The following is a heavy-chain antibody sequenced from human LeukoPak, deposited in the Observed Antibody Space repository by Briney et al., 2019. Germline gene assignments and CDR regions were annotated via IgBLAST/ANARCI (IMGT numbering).Heavy chain of an antibody. CDR1: GFTFSSYA. Sequence: GGSLRLSCAASGFTFSSYAMSWVRQAPGKGLEWVSAISGSGGSTYYADSVKGRFTISKDNSKNTLYLQMNSLRAEDTAVYYCAKGGVVPAASYTFYYYYYMDVWGKGTTVTVSS. D-gene: IGHD2-2*01. V-gene: IGHV3-23*01. J-gene: IGHJ6*03. CDR3: AKGGVVPAASYTFYYYYYMDV. CDR2: ISGSGGST.